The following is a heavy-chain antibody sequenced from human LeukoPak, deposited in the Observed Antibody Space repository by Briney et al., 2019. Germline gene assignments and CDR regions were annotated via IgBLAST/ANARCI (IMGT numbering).Heavy chain of an antibody. CDR3: ASYRSSYVDY. CDR2: IYYSGIT. Sequence: SQTLSLTCAVSGASISSGGYSWGWIRQPPGKALEWIGTIYYSGITDYNPSLKSRVAISVDTSKNQFSLKVGSVTAADTAVYYCASYRSSYVDYWGQGTLVTVSS. CDR1: GASISSGGYS. J-gene: IGHJ4*02. V-gene: IGHV4-30-2*03. D-gene: IGHD2-2*01.